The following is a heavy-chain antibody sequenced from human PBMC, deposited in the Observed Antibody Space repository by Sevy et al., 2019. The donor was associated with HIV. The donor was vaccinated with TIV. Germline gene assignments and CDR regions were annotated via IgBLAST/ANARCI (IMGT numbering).Heavy chain of an antibody. V-gene: IGHV3-21*04. CDR1: GSSFESFA. Sequence: GGSLRLSCAASGSSFESFAMNWVRQAPGKGLEWVAYVRKSSSYIYYADSVKGRLTTSTVNAKNSLFLQMNSPGAAEAAILFCTAGSGIGYYEKGIDLWGQGTTVTVSS. CDR2: VRKSSSYI. D-gene: IGHD3-22*01. J-gene: IGHJ6*02. CDR3: TAGSGIGYYEKGIDL.